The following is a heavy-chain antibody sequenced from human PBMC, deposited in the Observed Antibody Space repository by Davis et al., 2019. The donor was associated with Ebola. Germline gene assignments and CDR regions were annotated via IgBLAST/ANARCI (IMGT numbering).Heavy chain of an antibody. V-gene: IGHV3-30*03. J-gene: IGHJ4*02. D-gene: IGHD6-13*01. CDR1: GFTFSSYG. CDR3: ATDSSSWYYGGGGY. Sequence: PGGSLRLSCAASGFTFSSYGMHWVRQAPGKGLEWVAVISYDGSNKYYADSVKGRFTISRDNSKNTLYLQMNSLRAEDTAVYYCATDSSSWYYGGGGYWGQGTLVTVST. CDR2: ISYDGSNK.